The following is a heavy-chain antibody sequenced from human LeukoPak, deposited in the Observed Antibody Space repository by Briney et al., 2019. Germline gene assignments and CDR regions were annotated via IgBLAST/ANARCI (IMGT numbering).Heavy chain of an antibody. CDR1: GFTFSSYG. CDR3: AKPGLHDWIQLWFDY. CDR2: IRYDGSNK. Sequence: PGGSLRLSCAASGFTFSSYGMHWVRQAPGKGLEWVAFIRYDGSNKYYADSVKGRFTISGDNSKNTLYLQMNSLRAEDTAVYYCAKPGLHDWIQLWFDYWGQGTLVTVSS. V-gene: IGHV3-30*02. J-gene: IGHJ4*02. D-gene: IGHD5-18*01.